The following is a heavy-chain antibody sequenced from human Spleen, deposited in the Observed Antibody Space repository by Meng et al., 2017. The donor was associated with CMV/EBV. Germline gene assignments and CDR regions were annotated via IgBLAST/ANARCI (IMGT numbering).Heavy chain of an antibody. J-gene: IGHJ5*02. CDR1: GYIFPNYG. V-gene: IGHV1-18*01. CDR2: ISAYNGNT. D-gene: IGHD2-2*03. CDR3: ARVGGYCSSTSCSFWRFDP. Sequence: ASVKVSCKASGYIFPNYGISWVRQAPGQGLEWMGWISAYNGNTQYAQKIQGRATMTTDTSTSTVYMELRSLRSDDTAVYYCARVGGYCSSTSCSFWRFDPWGQGTLVTVSS.